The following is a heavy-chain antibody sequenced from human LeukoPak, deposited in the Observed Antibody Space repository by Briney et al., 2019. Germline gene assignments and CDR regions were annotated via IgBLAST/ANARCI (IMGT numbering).Heavy chain of an antibody. D-gene: IGHD3-9*01. Sequence: GGSLRLSCAASGFSFSTYGMHWVRQAPGKGLEWVSVIWHDGSDKYYADSVEGRFTISRHNSKNTLYLQMNSLRAEDTAVYYCARDGAYYDILTGYPRANDYGMDVWGQGTTVTVSS. CDR3: ARDGAYYDILTGYPRANDYGMDV. V-gene: IGHV3-33*01. CDR2: IWHDGSDK. J-gene: IGHJ6*02. CDR1: GFSFSTYG.